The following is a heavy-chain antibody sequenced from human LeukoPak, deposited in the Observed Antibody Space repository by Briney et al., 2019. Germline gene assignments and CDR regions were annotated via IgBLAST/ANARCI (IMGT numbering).Heavy chain of an antibody. CDR2: VIPNSGGS. CDR3: TRGSYITSTDH. V-gene: IGHV1-2*02. D-gene: IGHD1-1*01. J-gene: IGHJ4*02. Sequence: ASVKVSCKASGYTFTSYGISWVRQAPGQGLEWMGWVIPNSGGSNYAQQFQGRVTMTRDTSISTAYMELSRLTSDDTAVYYCTRGSYITSTDHWGQGTLVTVSS. CDR1: GYTFTSYG.